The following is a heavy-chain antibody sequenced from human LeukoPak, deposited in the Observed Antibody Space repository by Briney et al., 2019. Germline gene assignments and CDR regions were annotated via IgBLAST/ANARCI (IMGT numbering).Heavy chain of an antibody. V-gene: IGHV3-11*03. CDR2: ISASGSYT. D-gene: IGHD6-19*01. J-gene: IGHJ4*02. CDR3: GRSRGAGHGAHFYV. CDR1: GFSFSDEY. Sequence: GGSLRLSCAASGFSFSDEYMSWMRQAPGQGLEWISYISASGSYTNYADSVKGRFTISRDNAKNSLYLQMNSLRAEDTAVYYCGRSRGAGHGAHFYVWGQGTLVTVSS.